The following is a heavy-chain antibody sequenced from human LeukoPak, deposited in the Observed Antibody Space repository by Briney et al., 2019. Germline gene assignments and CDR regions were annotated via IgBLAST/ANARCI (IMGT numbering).Heavy chain of an antibody. J-gene: IGHJ4*02. Sequence: PGGSLRLSCAASGFTFSSYWMHWVRQAPGKGLVWVSRINSDGRSTSYADSVKGRFTISRDNAKNTLYLQMNSLRAEDTAVYYCARGSPRSGGATTVDYWGQGTLVTVSS. V-gene: IGHV3-74*01. CDR1: GFTFSSYW. CDR2: INSDGRST. D-gene: IGHD1-26*01. CDR3: ARGSPRSGGATTVDY.